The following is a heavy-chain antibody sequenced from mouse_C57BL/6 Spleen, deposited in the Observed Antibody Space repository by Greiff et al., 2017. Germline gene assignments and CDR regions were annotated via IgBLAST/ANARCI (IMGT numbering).Heavy chain of an antibody. CDR1: GYAFSSYW. CDR2: IYPGDGDT. CDR3: AREYYGSSYGGWYFDV. Sequence: QVQLQQSGAELVKPGASVKISCKASGYAFSSYWMNWVKQRPGKGLEWIGQIYPGDGDTNYNGKFKGKATLTADKSSSTAYMQLSSLTSEDSAVYFCAREYYGSSYGGWYFDVWGTGTTVTVSS. J-gene: IGHJ1*03. V-gene: IGHV1-80*01. D-gene: IGHD1-1*01.